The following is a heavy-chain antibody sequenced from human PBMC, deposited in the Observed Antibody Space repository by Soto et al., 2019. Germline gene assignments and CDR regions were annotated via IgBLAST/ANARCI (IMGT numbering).Heavy chain of an antibody. CDR2: ISPSGSYM. J-gene: IGHJ4*02. CDR1: GFTLSDHY. V-gene: IGHV3-11*04. D-gene: IGHD3-3*01. Sequence: VQLVESGGGLVQPGGSLRLSCAGSGFTLSDHYIDWVRQAPGKGLEWVASISPSGSYMYYGDSFKGRFTISRDNDKNSLYLQMDSLSADDTAVYYCVRFGLVTFDFWGQGTLVTVSS. CDR3: VRFGLVTFDF.